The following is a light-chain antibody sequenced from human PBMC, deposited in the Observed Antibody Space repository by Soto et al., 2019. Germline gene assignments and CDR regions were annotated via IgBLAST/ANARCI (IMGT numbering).Light chain of an antibody. V-gene: IGLV2-14*03. Sequence: QSVLTQPASVSGSPGQSIIISCTGSSNDVGAYNYVSWYQQYPDKAPKLMIYDVTNRPSGVSTRFSGSKSGNTASLTIFGLQPEDEADYYCSSYTTGSTYVFGTGTKLTVL. CDR3: SSYTTGSTYV. J-gene: IGLJ1*01. CDR1: SNDVGAYNY. CDR2: DVT.